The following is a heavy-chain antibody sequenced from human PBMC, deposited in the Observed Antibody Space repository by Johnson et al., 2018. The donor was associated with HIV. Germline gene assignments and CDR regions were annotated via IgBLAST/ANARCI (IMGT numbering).Heavy chain of an antibody. CDR2: ISSNGGST. Sequence: VQLVESGGGVVRPGGSLRLSCAASGFTFSSYAMHWVRQAPGKGLEYVSAISSNGGSTYYANSVKGRFPIPRDNSKNTLYLQMGSLRAEDMAVYYCARAVGAPRAYEDDAFDIWGQGTMVTVSS. CDR1: GFTFSSYA. J-gene: IGHJ3*02. CDR3: ARAVGAPRAYEDDAFDI. V-gene: IGHV3-64*01. D-gene: IGHD1-26*01.